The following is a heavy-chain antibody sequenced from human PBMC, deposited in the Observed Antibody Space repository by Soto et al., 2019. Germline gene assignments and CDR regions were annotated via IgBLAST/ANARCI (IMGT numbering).Heavy chain of an antibody. CDR1: GFTFSSYA. CDR3: ARDYDSSGLGGY. J-gene: IGHJ4*02. CDR2: ISYDGSNK. V-gene: IGHV3-30-3*01. D-gene: IGHD3-22*01. Sequence: VQLVESGGGVVQPGRSLRLSCAASGFTFSSYAMHWVRQAPGKGLEWVAVISYDGSNKYYADSVKGRFTISRDNSKNTLYLQMNSLRAEDTAVYYCARDYDSSGLGGYWGQGTLVTVSS.